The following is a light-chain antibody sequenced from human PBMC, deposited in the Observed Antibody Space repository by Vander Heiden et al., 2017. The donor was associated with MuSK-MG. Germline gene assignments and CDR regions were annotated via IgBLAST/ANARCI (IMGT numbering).Light chain of an antibody. Sequence: IPMNQSPSPLSASVGDRVTITCRASQAISNNLAWYQQRPGKVPKLLIYGASTLHSGVPSRFSGSGSGTDFTLTISSLQPEDVATYYCQKYNSVPLTFGGGTKVEIK. CDR3: QKYNSVPLT. J-gene: IGKJ4*01. CDR1: QAISNN. V-gene: IGKV1-27*01. CDR2: GAS.